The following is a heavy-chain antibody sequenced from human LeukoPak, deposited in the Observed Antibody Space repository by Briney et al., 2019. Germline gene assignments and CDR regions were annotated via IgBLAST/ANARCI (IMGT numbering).Heavy chain of an antibody. CDR3: AKLRDSESYLGGRGYFDY. D-gene: IGHD1-26*01. J-gene: IGHJ4*02. CDR1: GFTFSSYA. CDR2: ISGSGGST. V-gene: IGHV3-23*01. Sequence: GGSLRLSCAASGFTFSSYAMSWVRQAPGKGLEWVSVISGSGGSTSYADSVKGRFTISRDNSMNTLYLQMNSLRAEDTAVYYCAKLRDSESYLGGRGYFDYWGQGTLVTVSS.